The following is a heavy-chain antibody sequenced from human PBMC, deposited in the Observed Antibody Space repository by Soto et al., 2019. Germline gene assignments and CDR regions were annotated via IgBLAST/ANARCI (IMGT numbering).Heavy chain of an antibody. CDR2: IRRKAYGGTT. Sequence: PGGSLRLSCAATGFTFSGYAMTWVRQPPGKGLEWVGFIRRKAYGGTTDYAASVKGRFTISRDDSKSIAYLQMNSLKIEDTAVYYCTRSLAIDFDSWGQGPLVTVSS. CDR3: TRSLAIDFDS. CDR1: GFTFSGYA. J-gene: IGHJ4*02. V-gene: IGHV3-49*04.